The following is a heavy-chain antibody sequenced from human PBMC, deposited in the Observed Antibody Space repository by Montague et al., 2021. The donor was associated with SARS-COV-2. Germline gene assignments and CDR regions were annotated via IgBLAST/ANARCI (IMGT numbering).Heavy chain of an antibody. CDR1: GGSISSGSYY. D-gene: IGHD6-13*01. Sequence: TLSLTCTVSGGSISSGSYYWSWIRQPAGKGLEWIGRIYTSGSTNYNPSLKSRVTISVDTSKNQFSLKLSPVTAADTAVYYCARQLPTWYTNYYYYYGMDVWGQGTTVTVSS. V-gene: IGHV4-61*02. J-gene: IGHJ6*02. CDR2: IYTSGST. CDR3: ARQLPTWYTNYYYYYGMDV.